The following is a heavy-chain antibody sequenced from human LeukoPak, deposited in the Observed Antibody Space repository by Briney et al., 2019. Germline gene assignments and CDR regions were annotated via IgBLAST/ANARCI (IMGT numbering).Heavy chain of an antibody. CDR3: ARSRGRYDSSGDVDY. CDR2: IYYSGST. D-gene: IGHD3-22*01. V-gene: IGHV4-39*01. CDR1: GGSISSSSYY. Sequence: PSETLSLTCTVSGGSISSSSYYWGWIRQPPGKGLEWIGSIYYSGSTYYNPSLKSRVTISVDTSKNRFSLKLSSVTAADTAVYYCARSRGRYDSSGDVDYWGQGTLVTVSS. J-gene: IGHJ4*02.